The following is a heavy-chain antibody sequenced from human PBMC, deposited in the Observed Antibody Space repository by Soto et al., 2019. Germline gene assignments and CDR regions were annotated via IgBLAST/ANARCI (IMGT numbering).Heavy chain of an antibody. V-gene: IGHV4-39*01. Sequence: SETLSLTCTVSGGSVSSSSYYWGWIRQPPGKGLEWIGSIYYSGSTYYNPSLKSRVTISVDTSKNQFSLKLSSVAAADTAVYYCARSYYGSGYYYMDVWGKGTTVTVSS. D-gene: IGHD3-10*01. J-gene: IGHJ6*03. CDR2: IYYSGST. CDR3: ARSYYGSGYYYMDV. CDR1: GGSVSSSSYY.